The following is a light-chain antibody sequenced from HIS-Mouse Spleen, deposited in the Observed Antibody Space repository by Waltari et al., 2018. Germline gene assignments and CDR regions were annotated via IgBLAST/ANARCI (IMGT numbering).Light chain of an antibody. CDR1: SPNLGSNY. V-gene: IGLV1-47*01. CDR3: AAWDDSLSGPV. Sequence: QSVLTQPPSASGTPGQRVTISCSGSSPNLGSNYVYWYPQLPGTAPKLLIYRNKKRPSGVPDRFSGSKSGTSASLAISGLRSEDEADYYCAAWDDSLSGPVFGGGTKLTVL. J-gene: IGLJ3*02. CDR2: RNK.